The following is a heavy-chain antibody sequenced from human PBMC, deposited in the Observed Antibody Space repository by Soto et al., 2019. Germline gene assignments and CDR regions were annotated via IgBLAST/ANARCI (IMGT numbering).Heavy chain of an antibody. V-gene: IGHV4-39*02. J-gene: IGHJ6*02. Sequence: SETLSLTCTVSGGSISSSSYYWGWIRQPPGKGLEWIGSIYYSGSTYYNPSLKSRVTISVDTSKNQFSLKLSSVTAADTAVYYCARDGGYSSGWHDTYYYYYGMDVWGQGTTVTVSS. CDR3: ARDGGYSSGWHDTYYYYYGMDV. CDR1: GGSISSSSYY. D-gene: IGHD6-19*01. CDR2: IYYSGST.